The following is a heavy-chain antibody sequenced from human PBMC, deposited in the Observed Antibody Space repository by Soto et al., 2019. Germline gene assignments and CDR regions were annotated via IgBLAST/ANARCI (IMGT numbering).Heavy chain of an antibody. CDR2: VYSTGTT. D-gene: IGHD3-16*01. J-gene: IGHJ6*02. V-gene: IGHV4-4*07. CDR3: AVSGKAGMDV. Sequence: QVQLQESGPGLVKASETLSLTCTVSGGSINSHYWTWLRQPAGKGLEWIGRVYSTGTTNYNPSLESRLTMSIDRSKNHFSLNLTSMTAADTAVYYCAVSGKAGMDVWGQGTKVTVSS. CDR1: GGSINSHY.